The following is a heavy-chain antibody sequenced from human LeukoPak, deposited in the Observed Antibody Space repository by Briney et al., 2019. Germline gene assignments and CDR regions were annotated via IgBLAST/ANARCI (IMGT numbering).Heavy chain of an antibody. V-gene: IGHV4-34*01. CDR3: ARPGYYGSGRGYYMDV. CDR1: GGSFSGYY. D-gene: IGHD3-10*01. J-gene: IGHJ6*03. CDR2: INHSGST. Sequence: PSETLSLTCAVYGGSFSGYYWSWIRQPPGKGLEWIGEINHSGSTNYNPSLKSRVTISVDTSKNQFSLKLSSVTAADTAVYYCARPGYYGSGRGYYMDVWGKGTTVTISS.